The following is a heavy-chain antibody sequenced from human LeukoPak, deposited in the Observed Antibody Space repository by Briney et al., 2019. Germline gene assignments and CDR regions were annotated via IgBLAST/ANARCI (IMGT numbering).Heavy chain of an antibody. CDR3: AKDKVGMITFGGVITSRLTDYYYYGMDV. D-gene: IGHD3-16*02. CDR1: GFTFSSYA. Sequence: PGGSLRLSCAASGFTFSSYAMHWVRQAPGKGLEWVAVISYDGSNKYYADSVKGRFTISRDNSKNTLYLQMNSLRAEDTAVYYCAKDKVGMITFGGVITSRLTDYYYYGMDVWGQGTTVTVSS. J-gene: IGHJ6*02. CDR2: ISYDGSNK. V-gene: IGHV3-30*04.